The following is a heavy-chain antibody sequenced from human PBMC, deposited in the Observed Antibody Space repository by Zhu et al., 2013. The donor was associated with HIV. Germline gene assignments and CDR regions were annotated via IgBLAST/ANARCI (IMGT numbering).Heavy chain of an antibody. V-gene: IGHV3-53*02. CDR3: ATGRGLGSGWSFDY. CDR1: GFTVSSNY. D-gene: IGHD6-19*01. Sequence: VQLVETGGGLIQPGGSLRLSCAASGFTVSSNYMSWVRQAPGRGLEWVSIIYSGGSTYYVDSVKGRFTISRDNSKNTLYLQMNSLRAEDTAMYYCATGRGLGSGWSFDYWGQGTLVTVSS. CDR2: IYSGGST. J-gene: IGHJ4*02.